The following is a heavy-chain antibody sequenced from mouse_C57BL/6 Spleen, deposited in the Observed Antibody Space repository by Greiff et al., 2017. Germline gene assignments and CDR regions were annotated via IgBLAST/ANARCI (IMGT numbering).Heavy chain of an antibody. Sequence: VQLQQPGAELVKPGASVKLSCKASGYTFTSYWMHWVKPRPGQGLEWIGMIHPNSGSTNYNEKFKSKATLTVDKSSSTAYMQLSSLTSEDSAVYYCASGIYYDYDRAMDYWGQGTSVTVSS. CDR1: GYTFTSYW. CDR3: ASGIYYDYDRAMDY. J-gene: IGHJ4*01. V-gene: IGHV1-64*01. D-gene: IGHD2-4*01. CDR2: IHPNSGST.